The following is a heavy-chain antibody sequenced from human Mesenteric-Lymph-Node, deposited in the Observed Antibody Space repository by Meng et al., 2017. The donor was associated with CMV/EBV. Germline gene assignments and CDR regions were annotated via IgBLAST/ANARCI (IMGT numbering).Heavy chain of an antibody. D-gene: IGHD3-3*01. CDR2: INWNGGST. J-gene: IGHJ4*02. Sequence: GGSLRLSCAASGFTFDDYGMSWVRQAPGKGLGWVSGINWNGGSTGYADSVKGRFTISRDNAKNSLYLQMNSLRAEDTAVYYCASGAFWSGYSEYFDYWGQGTLVTVSS. CDR1: GFTFDDYG. CDR3: ASGAFWSGYSEYFDY. V-gene: IGHV3-20*04.